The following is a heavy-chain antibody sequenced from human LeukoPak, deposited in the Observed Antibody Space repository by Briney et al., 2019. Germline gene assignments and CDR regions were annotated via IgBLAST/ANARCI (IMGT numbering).Heavy chain of an antibody. J-gene: IGHJ4*02. Sequence: PGGSLRLSCAASGFTFDRYWMHWVRQTPGKRLVWVSRINQDGRYISYADSVQGRFTISRDTAKGTLFLQMNSLRVEDTAIYFCAREATVGGALEDWGQGALVTVSS. D-gene: IGHD1-26*01. V-gene: IGHV3-74*01. CDR1: GFTFDRYW. CDR2: INQDGRYI. CDR3: AREATVGGALED.